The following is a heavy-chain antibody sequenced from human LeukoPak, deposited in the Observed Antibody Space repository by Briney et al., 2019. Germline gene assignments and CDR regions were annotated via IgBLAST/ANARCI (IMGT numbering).Heavy chain of an antibody. J-gene: IGHJ4*02. V-gene: IGHV5-51*01. CDR2: IYPGDSDT. Sequence: GESRKISCKGSGYSFTSYWIGWVRQMPGKGLGWMGIIYPGDSDTRYSPSFQGQVTISADKSISTAYLQWSSLKASDTAMYYCARQGPDDDILTGLSYWGQGTLVTVSS. CDR3: ARQGPDDDILTGLSY. D-gene: IGHD3-9*01. CDR1: GYSFTSYW.